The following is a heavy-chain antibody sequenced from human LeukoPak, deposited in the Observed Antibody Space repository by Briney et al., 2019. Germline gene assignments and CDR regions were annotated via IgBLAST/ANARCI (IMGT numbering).Heavy chain of an antibody. V-gene: IGHV1-18*04. CDR1: GYTFTGYH. CDR2: ISAYNGNT. Sequence: ASVKVSCKASGYTFTGYHMHWVRQAPGQGLEWMGWISAYNGNTNYAQKLQGRVTMTTDTSTSTAYMELRSLRSDDTAVYYCAREPYYDILTGGYYYYYYGMDVWGQGTTVTVSS. CDR3: AREPYYDILTGGYYYYYYGMDV. D-gene: IGHD3-9*01. J-gene: IGHJ6*02.